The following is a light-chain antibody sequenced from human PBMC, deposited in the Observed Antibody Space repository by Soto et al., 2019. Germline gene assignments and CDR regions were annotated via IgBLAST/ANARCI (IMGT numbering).Light chain of an antibody. CDR1: SSDIGYYNY. Sequence: QSALAQPASVSGSPGQSITISCSGTSSDIGYYNYVSWYQQHPGKAPKLVLYEVSKRPSGVSNRFSGSKSGNTASLTISGLQADDEAEYYCNSRTSSGSSVFGGGTKLTVL. V-gene: IGLV2-14*01. CDR3: NSRTSSGSSV. CDR2: EVS. J-gene: IGLJ2*01.